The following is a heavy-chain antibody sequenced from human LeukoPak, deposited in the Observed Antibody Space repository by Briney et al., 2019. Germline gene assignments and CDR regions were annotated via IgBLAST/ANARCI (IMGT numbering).Heavy chain of an antibody. D-gene: IGHD2-2*01. CDR1: GYTFTDYY. CDR3: ARPSSTDYV. V-gene: IGHV1-2*02. J-gene: IGHJ4*02. Sequence: ASVKVSCKASGYTFTDYYYIHWVRQAPGQGLEWMGWLNTKSDDTNYAQKFQGRVTVTRDTSISTAYMELSRLRSDDTAVYYCARPSSTDYVWGQGTQVTVS. CDR2: LNTKSDDT.